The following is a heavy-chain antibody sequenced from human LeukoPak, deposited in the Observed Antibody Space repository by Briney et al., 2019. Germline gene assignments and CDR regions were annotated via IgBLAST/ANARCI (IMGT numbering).Heavy chain of an antibody. V-gene: IGHV3-23*01. Sequence: GGSLRLSCAASGFTFSSSAMNWVRQAPGKGLEWVSSISESGGNTYYSDSVKGRFTISRDNSKSTLYLQMNSLRVEDTAVYYCAKVWVTPGKNYFDSWGQGTLVTVSS. CDR2: ISESGGNT. CDR3: AKVWVTPGKNYFDS. CDR1: GFTFSSSA. D-gene: IGHD2-21*02. J-gene: IGHJ4*02.